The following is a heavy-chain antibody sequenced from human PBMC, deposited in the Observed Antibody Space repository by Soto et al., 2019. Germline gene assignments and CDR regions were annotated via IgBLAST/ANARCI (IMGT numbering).Heavy chain of an antibody. V-gene: IGHV4-59*01. J-gene: IGHJ5*02. CDR2: IYYSGSA. Sequence: SETLSLTCTVSGGSISTYYWTWIRQFPGKGLEWIGYIYYSGSAKYNPSLKSRVTISIDTSKKQFSLKLSSVTAADTAVYYCARASQLVQGYNWFDPWGQGTLVTVSS. D-gene: IGHD6-13*01. CDR1: GGSISTYY. CDR3: ARASQLVQGYNWFDP.